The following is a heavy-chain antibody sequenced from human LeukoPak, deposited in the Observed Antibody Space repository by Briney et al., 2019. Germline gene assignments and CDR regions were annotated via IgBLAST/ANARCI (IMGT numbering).Heavy chain of an antibody. D-gene: IGHD3-3*01. CDR3: ATIDFWSGYYYFDY. CDR2: IYYSGST. Sequence: SETLSLTCTVSGGSISSGDYYWSWIRQPPGKGLEWIGYIYYSGSTYYNPSLKSRVTISVDTSKNQFSLKLSSVTPADTAVYYCATIDFWSGYYYFDYWGQGALVTVSS. J-gene: IGHJ4*02. CDR1: GGSISSGDYY. V-gene: IGHV4-30-4*01.